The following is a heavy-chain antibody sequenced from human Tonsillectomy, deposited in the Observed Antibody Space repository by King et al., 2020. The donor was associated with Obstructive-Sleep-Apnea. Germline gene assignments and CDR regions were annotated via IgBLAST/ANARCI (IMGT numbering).Heavy chain of an antibody. Sequence: VQLVESGGGVVQPGRSLRLSCAASGFTFSNYGMHWVRQAPGKGLEWVAVVSYDGSYKYFADSVKGRFTISRENSKNTRYLQMNSLRGEDTAVYYCAKEEGPWELIRYFGYWGQGTLVTVSS. V-gene: IGHV3-30*18. J-gene: IGHJ4*02. CDR2: VSYDGSYK. CDR3: AKEEGPWELIRYFGY. CDR1: GFTFSNYG. D-gene: IGHD1-26*01.